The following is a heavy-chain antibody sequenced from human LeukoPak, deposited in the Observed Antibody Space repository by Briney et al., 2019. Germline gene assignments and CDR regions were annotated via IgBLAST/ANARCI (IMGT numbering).Heavy chain of an antibody. CDR1: GFTFSSYA. V-gene: IGHV3-30-3*01. D-gene: IGHD6-13*01. J-gene: IGHJ1*01. Sequence: PGGSLRLSCAASGFTFSSYAMHWVRQAPGKGLEWVAVISYDGSNKYYADSVKGRFTISRDNSKNTLYLQMNSLRAEDTAVYYCARARKIYSSSPPFQHWGQGTLVTVSS. CDR2: ISYDGSNK. CDR3: ARARKIYSSSPPFQH.